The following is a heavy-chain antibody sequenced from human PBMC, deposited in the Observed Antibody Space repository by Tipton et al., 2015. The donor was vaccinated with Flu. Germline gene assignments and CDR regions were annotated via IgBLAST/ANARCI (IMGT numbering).Heavy chain of an antibody. CDR2: INPSGGST. CDR3: ARDSNSYGYFDY. D-gene: IGHD5-18*01. V-gene: IGHV1-46*01. J-gene: IGHJ4*02. Sequence: QVQLVQSGAEVKKPGASVKVSCKASGYTFTSYYMHWVRQAPGQGLEWMGIINPSGGSTSYAQKFRGRVTMTRDTSTSTVYMELSSLRSEDTAVYYCARDSNSYGYFDYWGQGTLVTVSS. CDR1: GYTFTSYY.